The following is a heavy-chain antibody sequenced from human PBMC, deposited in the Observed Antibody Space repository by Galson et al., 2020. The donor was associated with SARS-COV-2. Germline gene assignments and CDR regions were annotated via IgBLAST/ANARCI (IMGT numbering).Heavy chain of an antibody. J-gene: IGHJ4*02. Sequence: ASVKVSCKASGYTFTSYYMHWVRQAPGQGLEWMGIINPSGGRTTYAQKLQGRITMTRDTSTTTVYMELSSLRSEDTAVYYCARMGYCSGGSCYPPEWGQGMRVTVSS. CDR3: ARMGYCSGGSCYPPE. CDR1: GYTFTSYY. V-gene: IGHV1-46*03. CDR2: INPSGGRT. D-gene: IGHD2-15*01.